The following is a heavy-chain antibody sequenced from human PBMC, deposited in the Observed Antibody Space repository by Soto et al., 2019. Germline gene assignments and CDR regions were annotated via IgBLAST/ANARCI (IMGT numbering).Heavy chain of an antibody. CDR3: AKDYEYCISTSCYSGYYGMDV. CDR1: GFTFTGYG. Sequence: ESGGGVVQPGRSLRLACATSGFTFTGYGMHWVRQAPGKGLEWVAVISYDGSNKYYADSVKGRFTISRDNSKNSLYLQMNSLRAEDTAVYYCAKDYEYCISTSCYSGYYGMDVRGQGTTVTVSS. D-gene: IGHD2-2*01. J-gene: IGHJ6*02. CDR2: ISYDGSNK. V-gene: IGHV3-30*18.